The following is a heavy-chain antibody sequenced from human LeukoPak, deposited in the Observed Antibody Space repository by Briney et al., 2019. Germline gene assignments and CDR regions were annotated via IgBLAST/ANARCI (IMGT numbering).Heavy chain of an antibody. V-gene: IGHV3-23*01. CDR3: AKDLDYYDSSGYYPDY. J-gene: IGHJ4*02. CDR1: GFTFSSYA. CDR2: IIGSGGST. Sequence: GSLRLSCAASGFTFSSYAMSWVRQAPGKGLEWVSAIIGSGGSTYYADSVKGRFTISRDNSKNTLYLQMNSLRAEDTAVYYCAKDLDYYDSSGYYPDYWGQGTLVTVSS. D-gene: IGHD3-22*01.